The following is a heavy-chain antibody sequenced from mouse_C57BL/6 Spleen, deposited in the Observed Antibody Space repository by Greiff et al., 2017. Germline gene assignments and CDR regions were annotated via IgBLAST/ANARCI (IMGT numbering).Heavy chain of an antibody. J-gene: IGHJ1*03. D-gene: IGHD1-1*01. Sequence: QVQLQQPGAELVKPGASVKLSCKASGYTFTSYWMHWVKQRPGQGLEWIGMIHPNSGSTNYNEKFKSKATLTVDKSSSSAYMQLSSLTSEDSAVYYCARTSYYYGSSYWYFEVWGTGTTVTVAS. CDR3: ARTSYYYGSSYWYFEV. CDR1: GYTFTSYW. V-gene: IGHV1-64*01. CDR2: IHPNSGST.